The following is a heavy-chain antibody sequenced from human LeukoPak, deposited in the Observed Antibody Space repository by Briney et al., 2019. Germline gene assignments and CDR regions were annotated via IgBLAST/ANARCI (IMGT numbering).Heavy chain of an antibody. CDR2: IYPGDSDT. CDR3: ARLIRGAGIFRWFDP. Sequence: GESLKISCKGSGYSFTSYWIGWVRQLPGKGLEWMGIIYPGDSDTRYSPSFQGQVTISADKSISTAYLQWSSLKASDTAMYYCARLIRGAGIFRWFDPWGQGTLVTVSS. D-gene: IGHD6-13*01. CDR1: GYSFTSYW. V-gene: IGHV5-51*01. J-gene: IGHJ5*02.